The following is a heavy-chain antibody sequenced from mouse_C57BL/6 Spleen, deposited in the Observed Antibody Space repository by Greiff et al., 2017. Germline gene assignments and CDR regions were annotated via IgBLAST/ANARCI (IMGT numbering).Heavy chain of an antibody. CDR1: GYTFTSYW. V-gene: IGHV1-55*01. D-gene: IGHD1-1*01. CDR3: AQITTVVADWYFDV. Sequence: VQLQQPGAELVKPGASVKMSCKASGYTFTSYWITWVKQRPGQGLEWIGDIYPGSGSTNYNEKFKSKATLTVDTSSSTAYMQLSSLTSEDSAVYYCAQITTVVADWYFDVWGTGTTVTVSS. CDR2: IYPGSGST. J-gene: IGHJ1*03.